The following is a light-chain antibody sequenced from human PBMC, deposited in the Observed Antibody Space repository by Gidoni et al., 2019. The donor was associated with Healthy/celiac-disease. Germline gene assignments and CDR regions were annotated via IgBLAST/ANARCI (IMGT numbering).Light chain of an antibody. Sequence: EIVMTQSPATLSVSPGERAPLSCRASQSVSSNLAWYQQKPGQAPRLLIYGASTRATGIPARFRGSGSGSEFTLTIRSLQSEDFAVYSCQQYNNWPSWTFGQGTKVEIK. CDR3: QQYNNWPSWT. J-gene: IGKJ1*01. CDR1: QSVSSN. CDR2: GAS. V-gene: IGKV3-15*01.